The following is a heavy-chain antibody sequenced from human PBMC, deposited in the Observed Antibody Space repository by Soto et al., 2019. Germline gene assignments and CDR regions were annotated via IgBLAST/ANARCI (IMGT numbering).Heavy chain of an antibody. CDR1: GGSFSGYY. CDR2: INHSGST. D-gene: IGHD6-13*01. Sequence: SETLSLTCAVYGGSFSGYYWSWIRQPPGKGLEWIGEINHSGSTNYNPSLKSRVTISVDTSKNQFSLKLSSVTAADTAVYYCARGFTLGQYSSSWTPRYYFDYWGQGTLVTVSS. V-gene: IGHV4-34*01. CDR3: ARGFTLGQYSSSWTPRYYFDY. J-gene: IGHJ4*02.